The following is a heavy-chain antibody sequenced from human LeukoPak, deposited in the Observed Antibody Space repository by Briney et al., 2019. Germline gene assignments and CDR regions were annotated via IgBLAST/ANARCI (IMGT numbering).Heavy chain of an antibody. V-gene: IGHV1-2*02. D-gene: IGHD5-18*01. Sequence: ASVKVSCKASGYTFTDYYVHWVRQAPGQGLEWMGWINPNSGDTNYAQKFQGRVTMTRDTSISTAYMELSRLRFDDTAVSYCARDPGYLPFDYWGQGTLVTVSS. CDR2: INPNSGDT. CDR3: ARDPGYLPFDY. J-gene: IGHJ4*02. CDR1: GYTFTDYY.